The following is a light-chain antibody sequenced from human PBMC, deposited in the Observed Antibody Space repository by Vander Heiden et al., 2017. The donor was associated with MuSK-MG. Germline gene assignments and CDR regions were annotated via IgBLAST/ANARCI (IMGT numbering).Light chain of an antibody. V-gene: IGKV1-8*01. J-gene: IGKJ4*01. CDR1: QGISSY. CDR3: QQYYSYPLT. CDR2: AAS. Sequence: IQMTQSPSSFSASTGDRVTITCRASQGISSYLAWYQQKPGKAPKLLIYAASTLQSGVPSRFSGSGAGTDFTLTISCLQSEDFATYYCQQYYSYPLTFGGGTKVEIK.